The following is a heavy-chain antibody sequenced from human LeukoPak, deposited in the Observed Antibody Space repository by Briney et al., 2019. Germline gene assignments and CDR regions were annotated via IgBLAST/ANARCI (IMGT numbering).Heavy chain of an antibody. CDR1: GGSVSSYY. D-gene: IGHD2-15*01. Sequence: SETLSLTCTVSGGSVSSYYWSWIRQPAGKGLEWIGRIYTSGSTNYNPSLKSRVTMSVDTSKNQFSLKLSSVTAADTAVYYCAREEGYCSGGSCYSAVGYWGQGTLVTVSS. J-gene: IGHJ4*02. CDR3: AREEGYCSGGSCYSAVGY. V-gene: IGHV4-4*07. CDR2: IYTSGST.